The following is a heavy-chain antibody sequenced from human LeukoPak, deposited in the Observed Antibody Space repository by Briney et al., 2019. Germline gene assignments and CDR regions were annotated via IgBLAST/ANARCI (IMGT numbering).Heavy chain of an antibody. CDR2: ISSSGSTI. V-gene: IGHV3-11*01. D-gene: IGHD3-3*01. CDR3: AKRKYYDFWIANY. CDR1: GFTFSDYY. J-gene: IGHJ4*02. Sequence: PGGSLRLSCAASGFTFSDYYMSWIRQAPGKGLEWVSYISSSGSTIYYADSVKGRFTISRDNSKNTLYLQMNSLRAEDTAVYYCAKRKYYDFWIANYWGQGTLVTVSS.